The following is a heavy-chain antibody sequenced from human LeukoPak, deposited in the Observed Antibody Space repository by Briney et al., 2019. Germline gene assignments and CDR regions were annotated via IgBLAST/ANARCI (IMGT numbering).Heavy chain of an antibody. V-gene: IGHV3-74*01. CDR1: GFTFSTYW. CDR2: ISGDGTTT. D-gene: IGHD1-20*01. J-gene: IGHJ4*02. CDR3: ARVLYIWNDCLDY. Sequence: GGSLRLSCAASGFTFSTYWMHWVRQVPGKGLVWVSRISGDGTTTSYADSVKGRFTISRDNAKSTLYLQMNSLRAEDAAVYYCARVLYIWNDCLDYWGQGTLVTVSS.